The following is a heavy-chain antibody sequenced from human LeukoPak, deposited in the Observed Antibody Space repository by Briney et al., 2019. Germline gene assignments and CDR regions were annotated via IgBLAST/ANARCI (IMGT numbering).Heavy chain of an antibody. Sequence: SVKVSCKASGGTFSSYAISWVRQAPGQGLEWMGGIIPIFGTANYAQKFQGRVTITADKSTSTAYMELSSLRSEDTAVYYCARGRPTTSIAAAGVNWFDPWGQGTLVTVSS. D-gene: IGHD6-13*01. CDR1: GGTFSSYA. J-gene: IGHJ5*02. CDR2: IIPIFGTA. V-gene: IGHV1-69*06. CDR3: ARGRPTTSIAAAGVNWFDP.